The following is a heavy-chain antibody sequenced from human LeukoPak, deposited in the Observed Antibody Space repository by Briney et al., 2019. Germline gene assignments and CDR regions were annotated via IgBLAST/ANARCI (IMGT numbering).Heavy chain of an antibody. CDR3: SRSRRVLCTGACYSFDY. Sequence: GGSLRLSCSSSGFTFGDFGMSWLRQAPGKGPEWVGFIRSKVYGGATEYAASVKGRFIISRDDSKSIAYLQMNSLETKDTAVYYCSRSRRVLCTGACYSFDYWGQGTLVTVSS. CDR1: GFTFGDFG. D-gene: IGHD2-8*02. V-gene: IGHV3-49*03. J-gene: IGHJ4*02. CDR2: IRSKVYGGAT.